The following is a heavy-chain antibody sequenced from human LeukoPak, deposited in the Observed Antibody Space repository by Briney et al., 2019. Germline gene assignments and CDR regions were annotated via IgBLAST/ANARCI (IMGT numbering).Heavy chain of an antibody. Sequence: PSETLSLTCAVSDDSFSSHYWSWIRQPPGKGLEWIGYIYYSGSTNYNPSLKSRVTISVDTSKNQFSLKLSSVTAADTAVYYCARRGIVDYYYYGMDVWGQGTTVTVSS. CDR2: IYYSGST. J-gene: IGHJ6*02. CDR1: DDSFSSHY. CDR3: ARRGIVDYYYYGMDV. D-gene: IGHD3-3*02. V-gene: IGHV4-59*11.